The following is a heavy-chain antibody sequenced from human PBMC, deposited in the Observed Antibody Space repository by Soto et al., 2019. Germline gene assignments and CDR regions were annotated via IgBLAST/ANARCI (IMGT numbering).Heavy chain of an antibody. D-gene: IGHD1-1*01. Sequence: PSETLSLTCTVSGGSISSGGYYWSWIRQHPGKGLEWIGYIYYSGSTYYNPSLKSRVTISVDTSKNQFSLKLSSVTAADTAVYYCTRRPQPEPRFDSWGQGTLVTVSS. CDR3: TRRPQPEPRFDS. J-gene: IGHJ5*01. CDR2: IYYSGST. CDR1: GGSISSGGYY. V-gene: IGHV4-31*03.